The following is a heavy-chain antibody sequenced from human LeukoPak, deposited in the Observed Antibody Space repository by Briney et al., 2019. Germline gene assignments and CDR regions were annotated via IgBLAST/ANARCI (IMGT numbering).Heavy chain of an antibody. D-gene: IGHD6-19*01. Sequence: PGGSLRLSCAASGFTFSSYWMSWVRQAPGKGLEWVANIKQDGSEKYYVDSVEGRFTISRDNAKNSLYLQMNSLRAEDTAVYYCAREPGLNSSGDYYYYGMDVWGQGTTVTVSS. CDR3: AREPGLNSSGDYYYYGMDV. CDR1: GFTFSSYW. V-gene: IGHV3-7*01. J-gene: IGHJ6*02. CDR2: IKQDGSEK.